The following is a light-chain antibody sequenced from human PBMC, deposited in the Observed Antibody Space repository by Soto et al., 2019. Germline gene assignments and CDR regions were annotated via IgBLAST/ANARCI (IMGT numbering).Light chain of an antibody. J-gene: IGLJ1*01. V-gene: IGLV2-14*01. Sequence: QSALTQPASVSGSPGQSITISCTGTSSDVGGYNYVSWYQQPPGKAPKLMIYEVSNRPSGGSNRFSGSKSGNTASLTISGLRAEDEADYYCSSYTSSSTRVFGTGTKVTV. CDR2: EVS. CDR3: SSYTSSSTRV. CDR1: SSDVGGYNY.